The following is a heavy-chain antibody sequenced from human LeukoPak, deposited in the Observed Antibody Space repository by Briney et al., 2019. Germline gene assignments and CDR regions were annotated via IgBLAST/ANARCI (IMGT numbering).Heavy chain of an antibody. CDR1: GFTFSTYD. Sequence: GGSLRLSCTASGFTFSTYDMNWVRQAPGKGLEWVSAISGSGGSTYYADSVKGRFTISRDNSKNTLYLQMNSLRAEDTAVYYCAKLDTVTTKWGFDYWGQGTLVTVSS. CDR3: AKLDTVTTKWGFDY. J-gene: IGHJ4*02. CDR2: ISGSGGST. V-gene: IGHV3-23*01. D-gene: IGHD4-17*01.